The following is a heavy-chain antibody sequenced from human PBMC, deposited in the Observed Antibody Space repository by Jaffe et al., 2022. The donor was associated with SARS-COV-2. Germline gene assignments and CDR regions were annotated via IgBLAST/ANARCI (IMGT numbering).Heavy chain of an antibody. Sequence: EVQLLESGGGLVQPGGSLRLSCAASGFTFDTSAMSWVRQSPGMGLEWVSDVSGSGLNTYYADSVKGRFTISRDNSKNTVYLQMNSLRGEDTAVYYCARASSRSSAHWFDPWGQGTLVTVSS. CDR1: GFTFDTSA. J-gene: IGHJ5*02. D-gene: IGHD6-6*01. CDR2: VSGSGLNT. V-gene: IGHV3-23*01. CDR3: ARASSRSSAHWFDP.